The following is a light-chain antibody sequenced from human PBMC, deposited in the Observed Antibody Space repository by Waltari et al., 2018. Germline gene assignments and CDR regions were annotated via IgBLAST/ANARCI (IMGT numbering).Light chain of an antibody. V-gene: IGLV1-40*01. CDR3: QSYDTTLSVV. CDR2: GST. Sequence: QSVLTQPPSVSGAPGQRVTNSCTGSGSNLGAGFAVHWYQQLPRAAPKLLIYGSTSRPLGVPDRFFGSTSGTSAFLAITGLQAEDEADYYCQSYDTTLSVVFGGGTKLTVL. J-gene: IGLJ3*02. CDR1: GSNLGAGFA.